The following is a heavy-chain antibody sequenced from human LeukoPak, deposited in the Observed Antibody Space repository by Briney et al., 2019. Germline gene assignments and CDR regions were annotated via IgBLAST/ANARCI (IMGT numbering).Heavy chain of an antibody. CDR3: ASLKAAGHRAVWFDP. D-gene: IGHD6-13*01. CDR1: VGSISSYY. CDR2: VHSSDSP. J-gene: IGHJ5*02. Sequence: SKTLSLTCTVSVGSISSYYWGAIRRPPGRGLGWIGYVHSSDSPNYNRSLKSRVTISVDTSKNQSSLKLSSVTAADTAVYYCASLKAAGHRAVWFDPWGQGTLVTVSS. V-gene: IGHV4-59*01.